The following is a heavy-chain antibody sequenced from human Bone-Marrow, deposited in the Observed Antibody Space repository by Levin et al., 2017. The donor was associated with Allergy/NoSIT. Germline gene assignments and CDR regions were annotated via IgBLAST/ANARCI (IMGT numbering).Heavy chain of an antibody. CDR2: IYWSGDR. CDR3: AHEVRWQQIDY. Sequence: SGPTLVKPTQTLTLTCTFSGFSLNSHGVGVDWIRQPPGKDLEWLALIYWSGDRRYNPSLKSILTITKVTSTNQVVLIMTDMDPMDTATYYLAHEVRWQQIDYWGQGTMVTVTS. CDR1: GFSLNSHGVG. D-gene: IGHD5-24*01. J-gene: IGHJ4*02. V-gene: IGHV2-5*01.